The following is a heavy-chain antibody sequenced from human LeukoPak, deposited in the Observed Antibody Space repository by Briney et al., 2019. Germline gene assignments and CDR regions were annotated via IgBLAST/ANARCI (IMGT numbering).Heavy chain of an antibody. D-gene: IGHD6-6*01. CDR2: IIPILGIA. J-gene: IGHJ6*03. CDR1: GGTFSSYT. Sequence: SVKVSCKASGGTFSSYTISWVRQAPGQGLERMGRIIPILGIANYAQKFQGRVTITADKSTSTAYMELSSLRSEDTAVYYCARDSSSSLFDYYYYYMDVWGKGTTVTVSS. V-gene: IGHV1-69*04. CDR3: ARDSSSSLFDYYYYYMDV.